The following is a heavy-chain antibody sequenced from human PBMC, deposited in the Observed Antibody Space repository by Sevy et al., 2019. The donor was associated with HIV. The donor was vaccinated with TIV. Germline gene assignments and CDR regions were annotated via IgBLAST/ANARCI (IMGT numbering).Heavy chain of an antibody. CDR3: ARDAPTPYSSCGTGGWFDP. Sequence: GGSLRLSCAASGFTFSSYAMHWVRQAPGKGLEWVAVISYDGSNKYYGDSVKGRFTISRDNSKNTLYLQMNSLRAEDTAAYYCARDAPTPYSSCGTGGWFDPWGQGTLVTVSS. J-gene: IGHJ5*02. CDR2: ISYDGSNK. V-gene: IGHV3-30-3*01. D-gene: IGHD6-19*01. CDR1: GFTFSSYA.